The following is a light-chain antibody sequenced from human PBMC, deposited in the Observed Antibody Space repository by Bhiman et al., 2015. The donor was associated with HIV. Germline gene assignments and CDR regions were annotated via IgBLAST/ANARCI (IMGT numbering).Light chain of an antibody. Sequence: QPVLTQAPSASGTPGQRVTISCSGSDSNIPNNGVNWYQHLPGKPPKVIVYYDDLLASGVSDRFSGSKSETSASLAISGLQSDDEADYYCAAWDDNLLGPIFGGGTKLTVL. CDR3: AAWDDNLLGPI. V-gene: IGLV1-36*01. CDR1: DSNIPNNG. J-gene: IGLJ2*01. CDR2: YDD.